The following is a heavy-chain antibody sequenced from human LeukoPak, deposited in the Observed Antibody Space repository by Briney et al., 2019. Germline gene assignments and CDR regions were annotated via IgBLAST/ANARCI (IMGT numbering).Heavy chain of an antibody. CDR3: ARDRGVTVTTDYFDH. Sequence: GGSLRLSCAASGFTFSSYGMHWVRQAPGKGLEWVAVIWYDGSNKYYADSVKGRFTISRDNSKNTLYLQMNSLRAEDTAVYYCARDRGVTVTTDYFDHWGQGTLVTVSS. J-gene: IGHJ4*02. CDR2: IWYDGSNK. CDR1: GFTFSSYG. D-gene: IGHD4-17*01. V-gene: IGHV3-33*01.